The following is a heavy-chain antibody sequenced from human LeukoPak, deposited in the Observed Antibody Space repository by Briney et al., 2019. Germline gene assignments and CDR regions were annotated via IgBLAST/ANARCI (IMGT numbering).Heavy chain of an antibody. Sequence: PGGSLRLSCAASGFSFDDYAMHWVRQAPGKGLEWVSLIGWDGGTTYYADSVKGRFTISRDNSKDSLYLQMNSLRGEDTAFYYCTTHPDYSRSIYNMDVWGKGTPVTVSS. CDR1: GFSFDDYA. CDR2: IGWDGGTT. J-gene: IGHJ6*03. D-gene: IGHD6-13*01. CDR3: TTHPDYSRSIYNMDV. V-gene: IGHV3-43D*04.